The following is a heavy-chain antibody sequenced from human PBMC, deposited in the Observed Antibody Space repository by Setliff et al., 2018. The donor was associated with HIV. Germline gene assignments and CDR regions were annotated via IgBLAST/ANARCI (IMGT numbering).Heavy chain of an antibody. CDR2: IYTSGST. CDR1: GYSISSGIYY. Sequence: SETLSLTCAVSGYSISSGIYYWSWIRQLAGKGLEWIGRIYTSGSTKYNPSLESRVTISVDTSKNQFSLRLSSVTAADTAVYYCARTIKEHLAVLWFDPWGQGTLVTVSS. J-gene: IGHJ5*02. D-gene: IGHD3-3*02. V-gene: IGHV4-61*02. CDR3: ARTIKEHLAVLWFDP.